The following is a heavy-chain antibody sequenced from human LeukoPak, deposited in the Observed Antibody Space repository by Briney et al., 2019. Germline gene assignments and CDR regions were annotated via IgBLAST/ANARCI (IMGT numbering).Heavy chain of an antibody. V-gene: IGHV5-51*01. D-gene: IGHD5-24*01. J-gene: IGHJ4*02. CDR1: GYMSSSYW. Sequence: AESLQISCKGSGYMSSSYWIGWVRQMPGKGLQWMGIINPGDANIRYSPSFHNHVSISADKPVSTAYQRWSSMKTADTATYYCARRRVGCQPDFDYWGQGTLVTVSS. CDR3: ARRRVGCQPDFDY. CDR2: INPGDANI.